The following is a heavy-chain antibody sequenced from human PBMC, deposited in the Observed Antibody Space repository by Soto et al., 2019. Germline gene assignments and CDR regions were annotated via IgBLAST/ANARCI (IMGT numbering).Heavy chain of an antibody. D-gene: IGHD1-26*01. Sequence: GGSLRLSCAASGFTFSSYSMNWVRQAPGEGLEWVSSISSSSSYIYYADSVKGRFTISRDNAKNSVYLQMNSLRAEDTAVYYCARGGDYYYYYGMDVWGQGTTVTVSS. CDR2: ISSSSSYI. CDR1: GFTFSSYS. CDR3: ARGGDYYYYYGMDV. J-gene: IGHJ6*02. V-gene: IGHV3-21*01.